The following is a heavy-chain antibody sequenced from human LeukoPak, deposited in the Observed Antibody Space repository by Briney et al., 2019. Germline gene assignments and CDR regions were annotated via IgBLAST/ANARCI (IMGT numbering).Heavy chain of an antibody. D-gene: IGHD2-21*02. Sequence: GGSLRLSCVASGFTFSSYAMRWVRQAPGKGLEWVSTISASGGSTYYATSVKGRFTISRDNSKNTLYLQMNSLRAEDTAVYYCAKDLSLYCGGDCYRNEFYFDYWGQGTLVTVSS. CDR2: ISASGGST. V-gene: IGHV3-23*01. J-gene: IGHJ4*02. CDR3: AKDLSLYCGGDCYRNEFYFDY. CDR1: GFTFSSYA.